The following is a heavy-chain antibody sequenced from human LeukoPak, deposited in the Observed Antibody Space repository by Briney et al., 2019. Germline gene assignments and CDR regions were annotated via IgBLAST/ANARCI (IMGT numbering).Heavy chain of an antibody. Sequence: PSETLSLTCTVSGGSISSSSYDWGWIRQPPGKGLEWIGSIYYSGSTYYNPSLKSRVTISVDTSKNQFSLKLSSVTAADTAVYYCARQMETYNWFDPWGQGTLVTVSS. J-gene: IGHJ5*02. V-gene: IGHV4-39*01. CDR1: GGSISSSSYD. D-gene: IGHD1-1*01. CDR3: ARQMETYNWFDP. CDR2: IYYSGST.